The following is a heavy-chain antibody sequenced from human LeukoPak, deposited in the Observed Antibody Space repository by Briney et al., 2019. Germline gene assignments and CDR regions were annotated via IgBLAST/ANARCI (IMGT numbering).Heavy chain of an antibody. D-gene: IGHD3-10*01. CDR2: ISSSSSYI. CDR1: GFTFSSYS. V-gene: IGHV3-21*01. J-gene: IGHJ4*02. CDR3: ARGSMVRGVSDY. Sequence: PGGSLRLSCAASGFTFSSYSMNWVRKAPGQGLEWVSSISSSSSYIYYADSVKGRFTISRDNAKNSLYLQMNSLRAEDTAVYYCARGSMVRGVSDYWGQGTLVTVSS.